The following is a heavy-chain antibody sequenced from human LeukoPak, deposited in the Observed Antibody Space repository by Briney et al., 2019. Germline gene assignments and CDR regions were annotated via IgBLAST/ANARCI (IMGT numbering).Heavy chain of an antibody. V-gene: IGHV3-23*01. CDR1: GFAFSSYA. CDR2: ITGRGHST. J-gene: IGHJ5*02. CDR3: AKDRDSPGFNGFDP. D-gene: IGHD2-21*01. Sequence: PGGSLRLSCAASGFAFSSYAMNWVRQAPGKGLEWVSTITGRGHSTYYADSVKGRFTISRDNSKNTLYLQMNSLRVEDTAVYYCAKDRDSPGFNGFDPWGQGTLVTVSS.